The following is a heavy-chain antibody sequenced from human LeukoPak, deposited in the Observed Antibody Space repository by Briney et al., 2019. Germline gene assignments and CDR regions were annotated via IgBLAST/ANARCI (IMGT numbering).Heavy chain of an antibody. CDR2: INHSGIT. CDR3: ARAVIVVAAATQRNWFDP. V-gene: IGHV4-34*01. CDR1: GRSFSGYY. D-gene: IGHD2-15*01. Sequence: SETLSLTCAVYGRSFSGYYWTWIRQTPGKGLEWIGEINHSGITDYNPSLRSRVTISVDTSKNQFSLKLSSVAAADTAIYYCARAVIVVAAATQRNWFDPWGQGTLVTVSS. J-gene: IGHJ5*02.